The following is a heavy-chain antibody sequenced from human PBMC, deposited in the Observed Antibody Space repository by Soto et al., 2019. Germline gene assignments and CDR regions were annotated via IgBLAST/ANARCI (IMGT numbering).Heavy chain of an antibody. CDR3: ARDQVIGVAGTFEH. J-gene: IGHJ4*02. CDR1: GYTFTNYY. Sequence: ASVKVSCKASGYTFTNYYMHWVRQAPGQGLEWMGIIIPSGGSTTYAQKFQGRATMTRDTSTSTVYMELSSLRSEDTAVYYCARDQVIGVAGTFEHWGQGTLVTVSS. D-gene: IGHD6-19*01. V-gene: IGHV1-46*01. CDR2: IIPSGGST.